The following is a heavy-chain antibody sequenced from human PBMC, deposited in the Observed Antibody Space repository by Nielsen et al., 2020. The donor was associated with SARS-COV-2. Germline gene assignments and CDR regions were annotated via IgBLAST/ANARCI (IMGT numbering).Heavy chain of an antibody. Sequence: GESLKISCAASGFTFSSYAMSWVRQAPGKGLGWVSAISGSGGSTYYADSVKGRFTISRDNSKNTLYLQMNSLRAEDTAVYYCAKDKYSSSWSDYWGQGTLVTVSS. CDR2: ISGSGGST. CDR3: AKDKYSSSWSDY. CDR1: GFTFSSYA. J-gene: IGHJ4*02. D-gene: IGHD6-13*01. V-gene: IGHV3-23*01.